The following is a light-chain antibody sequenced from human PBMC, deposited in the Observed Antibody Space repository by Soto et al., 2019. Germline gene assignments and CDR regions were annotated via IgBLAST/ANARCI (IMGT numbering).Light chain of an antibody. J-gene: IGLJ1*01. Sequence: QSVLTQPPSAFGSPGQSVTISCTGTSSDVGGYKYVSWYQQHPGKAPKLMIFEVNKRPSGVPDRVSGSKSGNTASLTVSGLQAEYEADYYCSSYAGINNLGVFGTGTKLTV. CDR3: SSYAGINNLGV. CDR1: SSDVGGYKY. V-gene: IGLV2-8*01. CDR2: EVN.